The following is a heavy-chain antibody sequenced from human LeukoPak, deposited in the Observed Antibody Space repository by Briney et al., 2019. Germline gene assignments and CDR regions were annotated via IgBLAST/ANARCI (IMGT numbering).Heavy chain of an antibody. D-gene: IGHD3-3*01. V-gene: IGHV4-39*01. CDR1: GGSISSSSYY. CDR2: IYYSGST. CDR3: VRGPLRSGYYRPNWFDP. J-gene: IGHJ5*02. Sequence: SETLSLTCTVSGGSISSSSYYWGWIRQPPGKGLEWIGSIYYSGSTYYNPSLKSRVTISVDTSKNQFSLKLSSVTAADTAVYYCVRGPLRSGYYRPNWFDPWGQGTLVTVSS.